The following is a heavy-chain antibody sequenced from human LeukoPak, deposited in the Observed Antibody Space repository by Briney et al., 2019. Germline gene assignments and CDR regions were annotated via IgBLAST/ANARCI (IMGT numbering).Heavy chain of an antibody. V-gene: IGHV3-21*01. Sequence: GGSLRLSCAASGFTFSSYNMNWVRQAPGKGLEWVSSISSSGSYVYYADSVKGRFTISRDNAENSLYLQINSLRAEDTAVYYCARTAVTGADSWGQGTLVTVSS. CDR2: ISSSGSYV. CDR1: GFTFSSYN. CDR3: ARTAVTGADS. J-gene: IGHJ4*02. D-gene: IGHD4-11*01.